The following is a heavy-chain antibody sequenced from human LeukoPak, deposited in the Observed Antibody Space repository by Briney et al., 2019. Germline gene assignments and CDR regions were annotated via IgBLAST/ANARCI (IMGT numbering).Heavy chain of an antibody. CDR2: IIPILGIA. V-gene: IGHV1-69*04. Sequence: GASVKVSCTASGGTFRSYAISWVRQAPGQGLEWMGRIIPILGIANYAQKFQGRVTITADKSTSTAYMELSSLRSEDTAVYYCARGWRYYDSSGPFDYWGQGTLVTVSS. D-gene: IGHD3-22*01. CDR3: ARGWRYYDSSGPFDY. CDR1: GGTFRSYA. J-gene: IGHJ4*02.